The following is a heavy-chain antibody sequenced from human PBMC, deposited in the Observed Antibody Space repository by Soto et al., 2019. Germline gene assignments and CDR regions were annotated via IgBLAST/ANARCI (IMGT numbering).Heavy chain of an antibody. V-gene: IGHV4-59*01. CDR3: ARGRRFGDRNWFDP. CDR1: GGSISSYY. Sequence: SETLSLTCTVSGGSISSYYWSWIRQPPGKGLEWIGYIYYSGSTNYNPSLKSRVTISVDTSKNQFSLKLSSVTAADTAVYYCARGRRFGDRNWFDPWGQGTLVTVSS. D-gene: IGHD3-10*01. J-gene: IGHJ5*02. CDR2: IYYSGST.